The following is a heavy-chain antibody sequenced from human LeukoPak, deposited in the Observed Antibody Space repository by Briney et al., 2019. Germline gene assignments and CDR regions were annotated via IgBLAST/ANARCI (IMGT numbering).Heavy chain of an antibody. CDR2: ISYDGSNK. J-gene: IGHJ4*02. V-gene: IGHV3-30*04. Sequence: GRSLRLSCAASGFTFSSYAIHWVRQAPGKGLEWVAVISYDGSNKYYADSVKGRFTTSRDNSKNTLYLQMNSLRAEDTAVYYCARGWDILTGYYGRHFDYWGQGTLVTVSS. CDR3: ARGWDILTGYYGRHFDY. D-gene: IGHD3-9*01. CDR1: GFTFSSYA.